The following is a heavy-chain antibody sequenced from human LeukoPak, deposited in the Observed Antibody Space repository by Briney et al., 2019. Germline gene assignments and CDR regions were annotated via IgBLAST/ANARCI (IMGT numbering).Heavy chain of an antibody. D-gene: IGHD2-2*01. CDR2: IIPIFGIA. J-gene: IGHJ6*02. V-gene: IGHV1-69*04. Sequence: SVKVSCKASGGTFSSYAISWVRQAPGQGLEWMGRIIPIFGIANYAQKFQGRVTITADKSTSTAYMELSSLRSEDTAVYYCAREPYCSSTSCPGPYYGMDVWGQGTTVTVSS. CDR3: AREPYCSSTSCPGPYYGMDV. CDR1: GGTFSSYA.